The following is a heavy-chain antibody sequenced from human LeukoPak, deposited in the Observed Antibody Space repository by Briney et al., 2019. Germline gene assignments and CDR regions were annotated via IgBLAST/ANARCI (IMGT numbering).Heavy chain of an antibody. Sequence: GGSLRLSCAASGFTFSSYSMNWVRQAPGKGLEWVSYISSGTSAISYVDSVKGRFTVYYADSVKGRFTISRDNAKNSLYLQMNSLRDEDTAVYYCARDSYSSGWYPDYWGQGTLVTVSS. J-gene: IGHJ4*02. CDR2: ISSGTSAI. D-gene: IGHD6-19*01. V-gene: IGHV3-48*02. CDR1: GFTFSSYS. CDR3: ARDSYSSGWYPDY.